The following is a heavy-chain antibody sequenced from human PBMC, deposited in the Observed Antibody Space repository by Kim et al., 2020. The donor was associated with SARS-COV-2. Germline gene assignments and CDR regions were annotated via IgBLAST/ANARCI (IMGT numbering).Heavy chain of an antibody. J-gene: IGHJ4*02. V-gene: IGHV4-59*08. D-gene: IGHD5-18*01. CDR2: IRHSGRT. CDR1: GGSINRHY. CDR3: ATLPLNGYTFGYFDF. Sequence: SETLSLNCVVSGGSINRHYLAWLRQPPGRGLEWIGWIRHSGRTHFTPALTSRVIISIGASRNEFSLTLSSMIAADEAVYYCATLPLNGYTFGYFDFWGQG.